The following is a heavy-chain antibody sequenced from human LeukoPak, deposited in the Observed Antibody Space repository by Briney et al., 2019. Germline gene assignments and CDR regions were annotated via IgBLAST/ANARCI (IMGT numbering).Heavy chain of an antibody. CDR2: IYSAGGT. CDR3: ARFLGRITISGVVPYGMDV. J-gene: IGHJ6*02. Sequence: GGSLRLSCAASGFTFSNYWMSWVRQAPGKGLEWVSLIYSAGGTYYTDSVKGRFTISRHSSKNTLYLQMNSLRGEDTAVYYCARFLGRITISGVVPYGMDVWGQGTTVTVSS. V-gene: IGHV3-53*04. CDR1: GFTFSNYW. D-gene: IGHD3-3*01.